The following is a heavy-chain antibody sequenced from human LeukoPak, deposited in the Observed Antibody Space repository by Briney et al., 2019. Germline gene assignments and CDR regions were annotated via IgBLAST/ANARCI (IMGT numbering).Heavy chain of an antibody. CDR2: IGSSGSPT. D-gene: IGHD3-22*01. J-gene: IGHJ6*02. V-gene: IGHV3-48*02. CDR3: ARRPYSDTSGRLSDV. Sequence: GGSLRLSCAASGFAFSSYNMNWVRQAPGKGLEWISYIGSSGSPTHYADSVGGRFTISRDNAKNSLYLQMNSLRDEDTAVYFCARRPYSDTSGRLSDVWGQGTTVTVSS. CDR1: GFAFSSYN.